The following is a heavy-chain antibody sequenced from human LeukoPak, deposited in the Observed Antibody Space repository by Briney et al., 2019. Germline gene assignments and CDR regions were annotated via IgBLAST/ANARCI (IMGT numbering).Heavy chain of an antibody. J-gene: IGHJ3*02. V-gene: IGHV5-51*01. CDR1: GYSFTSYW. Sequence: GESLKISCKGSGYSFTSYWIGWVRQMPGKGLEWMGIIYPSDSDTRYSPSFQGQVTISADKSISTAYLQWSSLKASDTAMYYCARQSPYLFYDSSGYLDAFDIWGQGTMVTVSS. CDR3: ARQSPYLFYDSSGYLDAFDI. D-gene: IGHD3-22*01. CDR2: IYPSDSDT.